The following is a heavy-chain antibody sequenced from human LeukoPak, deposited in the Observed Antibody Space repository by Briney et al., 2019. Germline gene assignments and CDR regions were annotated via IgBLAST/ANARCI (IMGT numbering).Heavy chain of an antibody. Sequence: GGSLRLSCAASGFNLNNYAMNWVRQAPGKGLEWVAAVTGPGDTTYYADSVKGRFITSRDSFKDILYLQMNRLGAEDTALYYCAKGAAIDHWGPGKLVTVSS. CDR2: VTGPGDTT. V-gene: IGHV3-23*01. CDR3: AKGAAIDH. CDR1: GFNLNNYA. J-gene: IGHJ4*02. D-gene: IGHD2-21*01.